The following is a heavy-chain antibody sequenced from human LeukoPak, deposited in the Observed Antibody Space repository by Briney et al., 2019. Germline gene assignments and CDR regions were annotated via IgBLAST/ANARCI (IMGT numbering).Heavy chain of an antibody. Sequence: GGSLRLSCAASGFTFSSYWMNWARQAPGKGLEWVSSINHNGNVNYYVDSVKGRFTISRDDAKNSLYLQMSNLRAEDTAVFYCARDQYDTWSRRGNFDSWGQGTLVIVSS. J-gene: IGHJ4*02. CDR3: ARDQYDTWSRRGNFDS. CDR1: GFTFSSYW. CDR2: INHNGNVN. D-gene: IGHD3/OR15-3a*01. V-gene: IGHV3-7*03.